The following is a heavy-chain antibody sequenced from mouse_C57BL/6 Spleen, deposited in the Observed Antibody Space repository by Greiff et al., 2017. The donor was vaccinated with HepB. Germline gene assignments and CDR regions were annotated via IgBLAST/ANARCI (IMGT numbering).Heavy chain of an antibody. J-gene: IGHJ3*01. CDR1: GYTFTSYD. CDR2: IYPRDGST. V-gene: IGHV1-85*01. D-gene: IGHD2-4*01. Sequence: LQESGPELVKPGASVKLSCKASGYTFTSYDINWVKQRPGQGLEWIGWIYPRDGSTKYNEKFKGKATLTVDTSSSTAYMELHSLTSADSAVYFCARGGYDYDEGFAYWGQGTLVTVSA. CDR3: ARGGYDYDEGFAY.